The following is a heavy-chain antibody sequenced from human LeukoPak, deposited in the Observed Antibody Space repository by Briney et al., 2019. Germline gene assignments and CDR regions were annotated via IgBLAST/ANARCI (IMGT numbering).Heavy chain of an antibody. CDR2: INHSGRT. D-gene: IGHD4-11*01. V-gene: IGHV4-34*01. J-gene: IGHJ4*02. CDR3: ARLPPQYVFFDF. Sequence: SQTLSLTCAVYGGSFSAYYWGWIRQPPAQELEWIGEINHSGRTNYNPSFKSRVTISVDMSKNQCSLRLSSVTAADTAVYYCARLPPQYVFFDFWGQGTLVTVSS. CDR1: GGSFSAYY.